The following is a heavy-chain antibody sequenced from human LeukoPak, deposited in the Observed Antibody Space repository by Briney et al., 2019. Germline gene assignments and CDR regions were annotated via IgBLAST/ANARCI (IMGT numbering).Heavy chain of an antibody. CDR3: ARDGYYGSGSYSTRGY. CDR1: GDSISSSTYY. Sequence: PSETLSLTCSVSGDSISSSTYYWGWIRQPPGKGLEWIGSIYYSGSTYYNLSLKSRVTISVDTSKNHFSLKLSSVTAANTAVYYCARDGYYGSGSYSTRGYWGQGTPVTVSS. V-gene: IGHV4-39*07. D-gene: IGHD3-10*01. J-gene: IGHJ4*02. CDR2: IYYSGST.